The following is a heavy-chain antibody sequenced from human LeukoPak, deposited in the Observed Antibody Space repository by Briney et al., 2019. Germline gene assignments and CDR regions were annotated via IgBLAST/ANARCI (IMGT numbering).Heavy chain of an antibody. CDR2: INHSGST. CDR1: GGSFSGYY. D-gene: IGHD6-19*01. V-gene: IGHV4-34*01. J-gene: IGHJ4*02. Sequence: SETLSLTCAVYGGSFSGYYWSWIRQPPGKGLEWIGEINHSGSTNYNPSLKSRVTISVDTSKNQFSLKLSSVTAADTAVYYCARGYSSGWYGYYFDNWGQGTLVTVSS. CDR3: ARGYSSGWYGYYFDN.